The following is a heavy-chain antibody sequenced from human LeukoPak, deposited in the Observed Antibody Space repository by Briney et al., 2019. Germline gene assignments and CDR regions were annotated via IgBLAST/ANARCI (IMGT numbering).Heavy chain of an antibody. CDR3: ASAVRPGIAVAGIDYYYYGMDV. V-gene: IGHV1-69*04. J-gene: IGHJ6*02. Sequence: SVKVSCKASGCTFSSYAISWVRQAPGQGLEWMGRIIPILGIANYAQKFQGRVTITADKSTSTAYMELSSLRSEDTAVYYCASAVRPGIAVAGIDYYYYGMDVWGQGTTVTVSS. CDR1: GCTFSSYA. CDR2: IIPILGIA. D-gene: IGHD6-19*01.